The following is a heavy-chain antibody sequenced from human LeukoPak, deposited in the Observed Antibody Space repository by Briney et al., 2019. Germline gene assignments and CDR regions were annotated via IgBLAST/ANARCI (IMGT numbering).Heavy chain of an antibody. CDR1: GYTLTELS. V-gene: IGHV1-24*01. J-gene: IGHJ4*02. D-gene: IGHD2-15*01. CDR2: FDPEDGET. Sequence: ASVTVSCKVSGYTLTELSMHWVRQAPGKGLEWMGGFDPEDGETIYAQKFQGRVTMTEDTSTDTAYMELSSLRSEDTAVYYCATVRKVVAATRSFDYWGQGTLVTVSS. CDR3: ATVRKVVAATRSFDY.